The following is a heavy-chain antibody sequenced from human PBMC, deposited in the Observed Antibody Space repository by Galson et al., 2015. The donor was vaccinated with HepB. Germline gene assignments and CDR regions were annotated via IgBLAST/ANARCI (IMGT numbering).Heavy chain of an antibody. J-gene: IGHJ2*01. CDR2: ISSGGGTQ. CDR1: GFTFSNHG. V-gene: IGHV3-30*18. D-gene: IGHD2-8*01. CDR3: AKEIMVHAGDWYFDL. Sequence: SLRLSCAASGFTFSNHGIHWVRQAPGKGLEWVAVISSGGGTQYLADSVRGRVTLSRDNPKNTVNLQMNSLGAEDAAVYYCAKEIMVHAGDWYFDLWGRGTLVTVSS.